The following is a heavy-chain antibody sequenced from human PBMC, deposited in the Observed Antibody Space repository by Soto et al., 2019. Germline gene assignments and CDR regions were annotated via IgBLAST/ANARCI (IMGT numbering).Heavy chain of an antibody. CDR2: IVVGSGNT. Sequence: SVKVSCKASGFTFTSSAVQWVRQARGQRLEWIGWIVVGSGNTNYAQKFQERVTITRDMSTSTAYMELSSLRAGDTAVYYCARGGSGSDWDYYGMDVWGQGTTVTVSS. V-gene: IGHV1-58*01. D-gene: IGHD3-10*01. CDR3: ARGGSGSDWDYYGMDV. CDR1: GFTFTSSA. J-gene: IGHJ6*02.